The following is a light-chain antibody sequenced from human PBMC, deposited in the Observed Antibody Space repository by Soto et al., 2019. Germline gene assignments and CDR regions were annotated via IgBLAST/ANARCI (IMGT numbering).Light chain of an antibody. CDR2: KVS. J-gene: IGKJ2*01. CDR3: MQCTRWPPYT. Sequence: DVVMTQSPLSLPVTLGQPASISCRSSQSLAYSDGNTYLNWFQQRPGQSPRRLLYKVSNRDSGVPDRFSGSGSASDFTLKIIRVEAEDVGVYYYMQCTRWPPYTFGQGTKLEIK. CDR1: QSLAYSDGNTY. V-gene: IGKV2-30*01.